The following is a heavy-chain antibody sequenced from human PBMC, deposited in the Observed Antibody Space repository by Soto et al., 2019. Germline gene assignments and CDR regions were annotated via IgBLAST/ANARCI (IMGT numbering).Heavy chain of an antibody. V-gene: IGHV3-53*01. Sequence: GGSLRLSCAASGFLVSSNYMSWVRQAPGKALEWVSVIHSGGSAYSADSVRGRFTISRDNSKNTLYLQMNSLRAEDTAVYYCPRDPPATRHGMDVWGHGTMVTVSS. J-gene: IGHJ6*01. CDR3: PRDPPATRHGMDV. CDR2: IHSGGSA. CDR1: GFLVSSNY.